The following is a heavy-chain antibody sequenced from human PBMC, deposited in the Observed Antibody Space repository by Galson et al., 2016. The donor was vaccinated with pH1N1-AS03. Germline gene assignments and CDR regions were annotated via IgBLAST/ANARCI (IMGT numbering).Heavy chain of an antibody. J-gene: IGHJ4*02. Sequence: SLRLSCAASGFTFGHFAMHCVRQAPGKGLEWLAIIWSEEGNKYYADSVKCRFTISRDNSRHTLFLQMNSLTADYTAIYYCVRDGDSSTWPLDFWGQGTTVTVSS. D-gene: IGHD2-2*01. CDR1: GFTFGHFA. V-gene: IGHV3-33*08. CDR2: IWSEEGNK. CDR3: VRDGDSSTWPLDF.